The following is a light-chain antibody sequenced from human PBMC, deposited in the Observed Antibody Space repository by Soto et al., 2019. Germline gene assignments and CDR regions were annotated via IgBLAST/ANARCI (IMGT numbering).Light chain of an antibody. Sequence: DIQMTQSPSSLSASVGDRVTITCRASQSISTYLNWYQQKVGKAPKLLIYAASSLQRGVPSRFSGSGSGTDFTLTISSLQPEDFATYYCKQSYSTPRTFGQGPKLEIK. CDR2: AAS. CDR3: KQSYSTPRT. CDR1: QSISTY. V-gene: IGKV1-39*01. J-gene: IGKJ2*02.